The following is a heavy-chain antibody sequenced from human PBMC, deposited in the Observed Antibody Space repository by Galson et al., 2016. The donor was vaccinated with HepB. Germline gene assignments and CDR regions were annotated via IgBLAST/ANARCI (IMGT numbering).Heavy chain of an antibody. CDR2: ISGSGDNT. J-gene: IGHJ3*02. D-gene: IGHD3-10*01. Sequence: SLRLSCAASGFTFGNYAMSWVRQAPGKGLEWVSAISGSGDNTYHADSGKGRFTISRDNSKNTLSLQMNSLRAEDTALYYCAKDGGRGGGSAFDIWGQGTMVTVSA. CDR3: AKDGGRGGGSAFDI. V-gene: IGHV3-23*01. CDR1: GFTFGNYA.